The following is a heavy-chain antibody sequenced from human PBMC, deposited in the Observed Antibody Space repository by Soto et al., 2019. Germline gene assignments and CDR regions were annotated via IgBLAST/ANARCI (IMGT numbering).Heavy chain of an antibody. J-gene: IGHJ6*02. CDR3: ARNKGYYSGCMDV. Sequence: ELQLVESGGGLVQPGGSMRLSCAASEFTFSSYEMNWVRQAPGKGLEWVSYISTSGSTIYYADSVKGRFTISRDNAKNSLYLQMNSLRAEDTAVYYCARNKGYYSGCMDVWGQGTTVTVSS. V-gene: IGHV3-48*03. CDR1: EFTFSSYE. D-gene: IGHD3-10*01. CDR2: ISTSGSTI.